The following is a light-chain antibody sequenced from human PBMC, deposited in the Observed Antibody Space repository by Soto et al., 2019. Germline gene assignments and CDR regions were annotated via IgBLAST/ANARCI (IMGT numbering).Light chain of an antibody. CDR2: GAS. Sequence: EIVLTQSPGTLSLSPGDRATLSCRASQSVSSSDFAWYQQKAAQAPRLLIYGASSRATGIPDRFSGSGSGTDFTLTISRLEPEDFATYYCQQYNSYSFTFGPGTKVDIK. CDR3: QQYNSYSFT. CDR1: QSVSSSD. V-gene: IGKV3-20*01. J-gene: IGKJ3*01.